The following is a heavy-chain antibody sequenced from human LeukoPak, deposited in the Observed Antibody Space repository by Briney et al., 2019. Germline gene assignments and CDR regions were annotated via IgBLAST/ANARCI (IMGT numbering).Heavy chain of an antibody. Sequence: RGSRRLSCAASGFTVGSHWMSWVRQAPGNVLEWVANIKQDGSEKYYVDSVKGRFTISRDNAKNSLYLQMNSLRAEDTAVYYCARNYYDSSGYYSLCAFDIWGQGTMVTVSS. CDR3: ARNYYDSSGYYSLCAFDI. CDR1: GFTVGSHW. CDR2: IKQDGSEK. D-gene: IGHD3-22*01. J-gene: IGHJ3*02. V-gene: IGHV3-7*01.